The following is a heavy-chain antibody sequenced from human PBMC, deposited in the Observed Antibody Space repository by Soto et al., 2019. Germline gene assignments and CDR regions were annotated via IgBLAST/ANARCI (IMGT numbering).Heavy chain of an antibody. V-gene: IGHV1-46*01. J-gene: IGHJ6*02. D-gene: IGHD6-13*01. CDR3: ARDRRGSSSWPYYYYYYGMDV. Sequence: VRPAPGQGLEWMGIINPSGGSTSYAQKFQGRVTMTRDTSTSTVYMELSSLRSEDTAVYYCARDRRGSSSWPYYYYYYGMDVWGQGTTVTVSS. CDR2: INPSGGST.